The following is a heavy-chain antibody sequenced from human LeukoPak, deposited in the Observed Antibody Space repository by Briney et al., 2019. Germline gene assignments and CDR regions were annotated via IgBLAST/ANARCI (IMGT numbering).Heavy chain of an antibody. D-gene: IGHD3-3*01. CDR1: GGSFSGYY. J-gene: IGHJ6*02. CDR3: ARLRFWSGYRYYGMDV. CDR2: INHSGST. Sequence: SETLSLTCAVYGGSFSGYYWSWIRQPPGKGLEWIGEINHSGSTNYNPSLKSRVTISVDTSENQFSLKLSSVTAADTAVYYCARLRFWSGYRYYGMDVWGQGTTVTVSS. V-gene: IGHV4-34*01.